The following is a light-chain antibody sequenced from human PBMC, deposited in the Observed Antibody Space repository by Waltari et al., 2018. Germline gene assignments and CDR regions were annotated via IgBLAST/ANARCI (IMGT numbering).Light chain of an antibody. CDR3: MQARQTPWT. Sequence: EIVMTQSPLSLPVTPGEPASVSCRSSQSLWNSNGYTFLAWYVQKPGQSPQLLIYMVSNRASGVPDRFSGSGSGTDFTLEISRVEAEDVGVYYCMQARQTPWTFGQGTKVEIK. CDR2: MVS. CDR1: QSLWNSNGYTF. V-gene: IGKV2-28*01. J-gene: IGKJ1*01.